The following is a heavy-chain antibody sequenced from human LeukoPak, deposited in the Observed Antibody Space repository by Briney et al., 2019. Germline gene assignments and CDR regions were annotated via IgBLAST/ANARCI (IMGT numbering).Heavy chain of an antibody. CDR3: ARGGLRVMVYRLYYMDV. CDR2: IIPIFGTA. CDR1: GGTFSSYA. Sequence: SVKVSCKASGGTFSSYAISWVRQAPGQGLEWMGGIIPIFGTANYAQKFQGRVTITADESTSTAYMELSSLRSEDTAVYYCARGGLRVMVYRLYYMDVWGKGTTVTVSS. D-gene: IGHD2-8*01. V-gene: IGHV1-69*13. J-gene: IGHJ6*03.